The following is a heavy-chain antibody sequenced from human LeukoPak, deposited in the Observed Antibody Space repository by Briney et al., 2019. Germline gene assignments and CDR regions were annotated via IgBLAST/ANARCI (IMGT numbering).Heavy chain of an antibody. D-gene: IGHD1-14*01. CDR2: IGISDVDR. CDR3: AKDAPGAGGFDY. CDR1: GFTISSQA. Sequence: PGGSLRLSCAASGFTISSQAMSWVRQAPRKGLECVSTIGISDVDRHYADSVKGRFTISRDNSKNTLFLQMNSLRADDTAMYYGAKDAPGAGGFDYWGQGTLVTVSS. J-gene: IGHJ4*02. V-gene: IGHV3-23*01.